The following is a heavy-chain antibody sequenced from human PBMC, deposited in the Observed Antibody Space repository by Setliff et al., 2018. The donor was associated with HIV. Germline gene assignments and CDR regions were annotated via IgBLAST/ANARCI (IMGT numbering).Heavy chain of an antibody. D-gene: IGHD3-10*01. CDR1: GYTFNIYY. Sequence: PGASLKISCQASGYTFNIYYIAWVRQVPGKGLEWMGIIYPGDSDTRYSPSFQGQVTIPADKSISTAYLQWSSLKASDTAMYYCARHGQYGSGSYYNRPFDFWGQGTLVTVSS. CDR3: ARHGQYGSGSYYNRPFDF. CDR2: IYPGDSDT. V-gene: IGHV5-51*01. J-gene: IGHJ4*02.